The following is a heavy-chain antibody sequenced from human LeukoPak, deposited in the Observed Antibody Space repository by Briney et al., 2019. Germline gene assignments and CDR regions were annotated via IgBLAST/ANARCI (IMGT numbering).Heavy chain of an antibody. J-gene: IGHJ6*02. Sequence: ASVKVSCTASGYTFTSYAMNWVRQAPGQGLEWMGWINTNTGNPTYAQGFTGRFVFSLDTSVSTAYLQISSLKAEDTAVYYCAREYVVVVPAAIIYYYYSMDVWGQGTTVTVSS. D-gene: IGHD2-2*01. CDR3: AREYVVVVPAAIIYYYYSMDV. V-gene: IGHV7-4-1*02. CDR2: INTNTGNP. CDR1: GYTFTSYA.